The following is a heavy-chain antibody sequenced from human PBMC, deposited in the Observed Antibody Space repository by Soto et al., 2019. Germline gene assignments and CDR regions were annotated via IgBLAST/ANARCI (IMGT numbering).Heavy chain of an antibody. V-gene: IGHV1-24*01. CDR1: GYTLTELS. CDR2: FDPEDGET. D-gene: IGHD3-3*01. Sequence: ASVKVSCKVSGYTLTELSMHWVRQAPGKGLEWMGGFDPEDGETIYAQKFQGRVTMTEDTSKDTAYMELSSLRSEDTAVYYCATRNQYYDFWSGYYPKRAFDIWGQGTMVTVSS. J-gene: IGHJ3*02. CDR3: ATRNQYYDFWSGYYPKRAFDI.